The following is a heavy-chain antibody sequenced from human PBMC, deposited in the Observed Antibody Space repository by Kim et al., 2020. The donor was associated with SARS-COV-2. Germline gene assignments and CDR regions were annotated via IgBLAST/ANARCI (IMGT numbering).Heavy chain of an antibody. J-gene: IGHJ4*02. CDR2: IYYSGST. Sequence: SETLSLTCTVSGGSVSSGSYYWSWIRQPPGKGLEWIGYIYYSGSTNYNPSLKSRVTISVDTSKNQFSLKLSSVTAADTAVYYCARGRGDIVVVVAATPPSFDSWGQGPLVTVSS. D-gene: IGHD2-15*01. CDR1: GGSVSSGSYY. V-gene: IGHV4-61*01. CDR3: ARGRGDIVVVVAATPPSFDS.